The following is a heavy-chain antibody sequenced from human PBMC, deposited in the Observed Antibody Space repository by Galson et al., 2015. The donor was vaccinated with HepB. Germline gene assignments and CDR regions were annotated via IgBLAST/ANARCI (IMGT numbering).Heavy chain of an antibody. J-gene: IGHJ6*02. CDR1: GYTFTSYG. CDR3: AREVLGGGSLTGYSSSWFSPYYYYYGMDV. Sequence: SVKVSCKASGYTFTSYGISWVRQAPGQGLEWMGWISAYNGNTNYAQKLQGRVTMTTDTSTSTAYMELRSLRSDDTAVYYCAREVLGGGSLTGYSSSWFSPYYYYYGMDVWGQGTTVTVSS. CDR2: ISAYNGNT. D-gene: IGHD6-13*01. V-gene: IGHV1-18*04.